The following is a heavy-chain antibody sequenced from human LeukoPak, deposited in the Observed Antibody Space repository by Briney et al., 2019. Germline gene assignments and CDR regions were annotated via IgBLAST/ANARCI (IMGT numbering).Heavy chain of an antibody. CDR2: MNPNSGNT. CDR3: ARVTVGDCGRTSCPYSIGVAFDI. CDR1: GYTFTSYD. Sequence: GASVKVTCKASGYTFTSYDINWVRQATGQGLEWMGWMNPNSGNTGYAQKFQGRVTMTRNTSISTAYVELSRVRSDDTAVYYCARVTVGDCGRTSCPYSIGVAFDIWGQGTMVTVSS. V-gene: IGHV1-8*01. D-gene: IGHD2-2*01. J-gene: IGHJ3*02.